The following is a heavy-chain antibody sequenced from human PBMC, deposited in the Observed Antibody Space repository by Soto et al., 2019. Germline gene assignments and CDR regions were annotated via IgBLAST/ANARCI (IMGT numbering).Heavy chain of an antibody. CDR1: GGTFSSYA. J-gene: IGHJ6*02. D-gene: IGHD3-10*01. CDR2: IIPIFGTA. CDR3: ATRTREYYDGSWSNYYDGMDD. V-gene: IGHV1-69*01. Sequence: QVQLVQSGAEVKKPRSSVKVSCTASGGTFSSYAISWVRQAPGQGLEWMGGIIPIFGTANYAQKFQGRVTMTADESTSTAYIELISRRSEDTAVYDCATRTREYYDGSWSNYYDGMDDWGQGTTVTASS.